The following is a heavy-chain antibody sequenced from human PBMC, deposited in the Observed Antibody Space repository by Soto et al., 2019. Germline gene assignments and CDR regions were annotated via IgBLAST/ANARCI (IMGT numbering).Heavy chain of an antibody. CDR3: ARGYCSGGRCWTEFDY. Sequence: SETLSLTCAVYGGSFSGYYWSWIRQPPEKGLEWIGEINHSGSTNYNPSLKSRVTISVDTSKNQFSRRLSSVTAADTAVYYCARGYCSGGRCWTEFDYWGQGTLVTVSS. CDR1: GGSFSGYY. CDR2: INHSGST. J-gene: IGHJ4*02. V-gene: IGHV4-34*01. D-gene: IGHD2-15*01.